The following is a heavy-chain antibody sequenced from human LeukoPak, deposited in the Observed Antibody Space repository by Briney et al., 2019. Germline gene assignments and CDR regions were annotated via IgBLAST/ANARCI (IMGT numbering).Heavy chain of an antibody. CDR2: ISSSSSYI. CDR1: GFNFIDYS. D-gene: IGHD3-3*01. J-gene: IGHJ3*02. CDR3: ARDKPIFGVVIEPTQDAFDI. V-gene: IGHV3-21*01. Sequence: GGSLRLSRAASGFNFIDYSMNWVRQAPGKGLEWVSSISSSSSYIYYANSVKGRFTISRDNAKNSLYLQMNSLRAEDTAVYYCARDKPIFGVVIEPTQDAFDIWGQGTMVTVSS.